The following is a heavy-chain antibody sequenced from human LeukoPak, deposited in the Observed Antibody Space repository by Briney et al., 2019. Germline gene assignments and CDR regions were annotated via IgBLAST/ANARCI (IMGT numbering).Heavy chain of an antibody. V-gene: IGHV4-31*03. CDR1: GGSISSGGYY. CDR3: ARDSITNWFDP. Sequence: SQTLSLTCTVSGGSISSGGYYWSWIRQHPGKGLEWIGYIYYSGSTYYNPSLKSRVTISVDTSKNQFSLKLSFVTAADTAVYYCARDSITNWFDPWGQGTLVTVSS. D-gene: IGHD3-10*01. J-gene: IGHJ5*02. CDR2: IYYSGST.